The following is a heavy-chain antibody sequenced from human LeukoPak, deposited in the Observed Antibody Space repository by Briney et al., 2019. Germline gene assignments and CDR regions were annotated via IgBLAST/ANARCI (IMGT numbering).Heavy chain of an antibody. CDR1: GGTFGSYA. V-gene: IGHV1-69*01. CDR3: ARVQLERRGFDY. Sequence: ASVKVSCKASGGTFGSYAISWVRQAPGQGLEWMGGIIPIFGTANYAQKFQGRVAISADESTSTAYMELSSLRSEDTAVYYCARVQLERRGFDYWGQGTLVTVSS. D-gene: IGHD1-1*01. J-gene: IGHJ4*02. CDR2: IIPIFGTA.